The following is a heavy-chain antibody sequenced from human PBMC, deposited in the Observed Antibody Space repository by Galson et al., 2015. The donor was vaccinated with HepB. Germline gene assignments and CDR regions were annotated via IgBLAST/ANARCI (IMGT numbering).Heavy chain of an antibody. CDR3: ARGGDILTGYQSYFDF. D-gene: IGHD3-9*01. CDR2: INSGGSST. CDR1: GFTFSSYW. V-gene: IGHV3-74*01. Sequence: SLRLSCAVSGFTFSSYWMHWVRQAPGKGLVWVSRINSGGSSTNYADSVKGRFTISRDNAKNTLFLQMNSLRAEDTAVYYCARGGDILTGYQSYFDFWGQGTLVTVSS. J-gene: IGHJ4*02.